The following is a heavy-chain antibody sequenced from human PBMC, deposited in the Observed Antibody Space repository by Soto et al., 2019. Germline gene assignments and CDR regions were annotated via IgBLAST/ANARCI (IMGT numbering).Heavy chain of an antibody. V-gene: IGHV1-18*04. CDR2: ISAYNGNT. D-gene: IGHD4-17*01. J-gene: IGHJ6*02. Sequence: ASVKVSCKASGYTFTSYGISWVRQAPGQGLEWMGWISAYNGNTNYAQKLQGRVTMTTDTSTSTAYMELRSLRSDDTAVYYCARDLSATVVNRSNVIDVWGQGTTVTVSS. CDR1: GYTFTSYG. CDR3: ARDLSATVVNRSNVIDV.